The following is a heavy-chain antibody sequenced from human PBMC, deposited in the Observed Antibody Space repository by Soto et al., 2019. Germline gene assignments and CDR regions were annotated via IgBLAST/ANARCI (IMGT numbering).Heavy chain of an antibody. CDR1: GRSISSGGYY. Sequence: SETLSLTCTVSGRSISSGGYYWSWIRQHPGKGLEWIGYIYYSGSTYYNPSLKSRVTISVDTSKNQFSLKLSSVTAADTAVYYCARTMTTVVTPCFWFDPWGQGTLVTVSS. V-gene: IGHV4-31*03. J-gene: IGHJ5*02. CDR3: ARTMTTVVTPCFWFDP. CDR2: IYYSGST. D-gene: IGHD4-17*01.